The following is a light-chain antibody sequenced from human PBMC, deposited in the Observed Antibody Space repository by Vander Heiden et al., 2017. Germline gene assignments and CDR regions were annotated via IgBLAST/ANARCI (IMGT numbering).Light chain of an antibody. CDR2: LEGSGSY. CDR1: SGHSSYV. J-gene: IGLJ3*02. CDR3: ETWDRNTRV. V-gene: IGLV4-60*03. Sequence: GKLTCTLSSGHSSYVIAWHQQQPGKAPRYLMKLEGSGSYNKASGVPDRFSGSSSGADRYLTISNLQSEDEADYYCETWDRNTRVFGGGTKLTVL.